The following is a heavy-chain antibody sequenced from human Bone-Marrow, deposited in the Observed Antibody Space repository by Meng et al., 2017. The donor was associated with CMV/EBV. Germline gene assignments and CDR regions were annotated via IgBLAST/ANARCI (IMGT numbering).Heavy chain of an antibody. CDR2: INPNSGGT. V-gene: IGHV1-2*02. D-gene: IGHD3-10*01. CDR3: ARALIRGVGIDY. Sequence: ASVKVSCKASGYTFTGYYIHWVRQAPGQGLEWMGWINPNSGGTNYAQKFQGRVTMTRDTSISTAYMELSRLRSDDTAVYYCARALIRGVGIDYWGQGTLVTVSS. J-gene: IGHJ4*02. CDR1: GYTFTGYY.